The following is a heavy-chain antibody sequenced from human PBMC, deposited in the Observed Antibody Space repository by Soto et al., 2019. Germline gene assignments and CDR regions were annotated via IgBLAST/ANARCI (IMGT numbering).Heavy chain of an antibody. V-gene: IGHV4-34*01. CDR2: INHSGST. D-gene: IGHD3-3*01. CDR3: AREPLITIFGVVYYGMDV. J-gene: IGHJ6*02. CDR1: GGSFSGYY. Sequence: SETLSLTCAVYGGSFSGYYWSWIRQPPGKGLEWIGEINHSGSTNYNPSLKSRVTISVDTSKNQFSLKLSSVTAADTAVYYCAREPLITIFGVVYYGMDVWGQGTTVTVSS.